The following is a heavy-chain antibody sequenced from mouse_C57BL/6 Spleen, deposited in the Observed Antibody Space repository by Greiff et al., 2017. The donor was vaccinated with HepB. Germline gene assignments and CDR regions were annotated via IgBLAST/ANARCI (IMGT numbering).Heavy chain of an antibody. CDR2: IYPGGGYT. J-gene: IGHJ2*01. V-gene: IGHV1-63*01. D-gene: IGHD2-13*01. CDR1: GYTFTNYW. Sequence: VQLQESGAELVRPGTSVKMSCKASGYTFTNYWIGWAKQRPGHGLEWIGDIYPGGGYTNYNEKFKGKATLTADKSSSTAYMQFSSLTSEDSAIYYCARCDGDSVYYFDYWGQGTTLTVSS. CDR3: ARCDGDSVYYFDY.